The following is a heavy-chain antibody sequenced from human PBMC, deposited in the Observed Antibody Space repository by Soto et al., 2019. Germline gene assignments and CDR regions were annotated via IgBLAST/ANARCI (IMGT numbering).Heavy chain of an antibody. CDR1: GFTFSSYG. CDR3: ASGLSREVVVAATQWDYYYGMDV. V-gene: IGHV3-30*03. D-gene: IGHD2-15*01. CDR2: ISYDGSNK. Sequence: PGGSLRLSCAASGFTFSSYGMHWVRQAPGKGLEWVAVISYDGSNKYYADSVKGRFTISRDNSKNTLYLQMNSLRAEDTAVYYCASGLSREVVVAATQWDYYYGMDVWGQGTTVTVSS. J-gene: IGHJ6*02.